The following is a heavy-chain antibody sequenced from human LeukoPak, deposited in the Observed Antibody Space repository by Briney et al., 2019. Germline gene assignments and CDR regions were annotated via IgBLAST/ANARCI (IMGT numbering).Heavy chain of an antibody. CDR2: TSYLDANK. CDR3: AKYRGAAAGASLYGIDV. D-gene: IGHD6-13*01. Sequence: GESLRLSCAGSGFTFSSYGMHWVHQALGKGLDWVAVTSYLDANKDYADSVKGRFTISNQTSNIQLYLHTNSQRAEDTAEYYFAKYRGAAAGASLYGIDVGRQGTTVTVSS. J-gene: IGHJ6*02. V-gene: IGHV3-30*18. CDR1: GFTFSSYG.